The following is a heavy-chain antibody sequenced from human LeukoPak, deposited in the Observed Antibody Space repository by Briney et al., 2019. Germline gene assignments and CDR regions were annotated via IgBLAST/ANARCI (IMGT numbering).Heavy chain of an antibody. D-gene: IGHD6-13*01. J-gene: IGHJ3*02. Sequence: ASVKISCKASGYTFTSYGISWVRQAPGQGLEWMGWISAYNGNTNYAQKLQGRVTMTTDTSTSTAYMELRSLRSDDTAVYYCARVESLGIAAASDAFDIWGQGTMVTVSS. V-gene: IGHV1-18*01. CDR2: ISAYNGNT. CDR3: ARVESLGIAAASDAFDI. CDR1: GYTFTSYG.